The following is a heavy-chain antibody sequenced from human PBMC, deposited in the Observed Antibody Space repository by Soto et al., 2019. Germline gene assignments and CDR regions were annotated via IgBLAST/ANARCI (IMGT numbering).Heavy chain of an antibody. CDR3: ACVAPTIFGAQFHQNLVDV. J-gene: IGHJ6*02. CDR2: INSRGTYT. D-gene: IGHD3-3*01. CDR1: GFKFPDYH. V-gene: IGHV3-11*06. Sequence: QVQLVQSGGGLVEPGGSLRLSCAASGFKFPDYHMTWIRQAQGKGLAWISYINSRGTYTTYADSVRGRFTVSRDNAKNSLYLQMDSLTGEDTAVYYCACVAPTIFGAQFHQNLVDVWGQGNMVTVAS.